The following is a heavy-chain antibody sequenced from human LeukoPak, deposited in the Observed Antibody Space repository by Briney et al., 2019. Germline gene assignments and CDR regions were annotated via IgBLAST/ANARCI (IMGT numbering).Heavy chain of an antibody. CDR2: ISSSGSTI. D-gene: IGHD3-10*01. CDR1: GFTFSDYY. Sequence: GGSLRLSCAASGFTFSDYYMSWIRQAPGKGLEWVSYISSSGSTIYYADSVKGRFTISRDNAKNSLSLQMNSLRAEDTAVYYCARAPLLLWFGETKNYYMDVWGKGTTVTISS. CDR3: ARAPLLLWFGETKNYYMDV. V-gene: IGHV3-11*04. J-gene: IGHJ6*03.